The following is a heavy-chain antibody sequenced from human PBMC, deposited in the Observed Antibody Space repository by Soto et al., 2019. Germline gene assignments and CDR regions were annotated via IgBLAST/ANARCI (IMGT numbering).Heavy chain of an antibody. CDR1: GDSVSSKSAT. D-gene: IGHD3-10*01. CDR2: TYYRSKWSS. J-gene: IGHJ4*02. V-gene: IGHV6-1*01. CDR3: ARALAGSYDY. Sequence: PSQTLSLTCVISGDSVSSKSATLSWIRQAPSRGLEWLGRTYYRSKWSSDYAVSLRGRITVSPESSKNQFSLRLTSLTPEDTAVYYCARALAGSYDYWGQGTLVTVSS.